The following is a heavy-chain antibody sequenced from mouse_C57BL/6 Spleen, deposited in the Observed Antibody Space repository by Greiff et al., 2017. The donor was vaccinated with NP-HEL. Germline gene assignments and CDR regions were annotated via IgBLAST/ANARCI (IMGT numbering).Heavy chain of an antibody. CDR2: IYWDDDK. CDR1: GFSLSTSGMG. V-gene: IGHV8-12*01. CDR3: ARRASYYGYQPWYFDV. J-gene: IGHJ1*03. D-gene: IGHD1-2*01. Sequence: QVTLKESGPGLLQSSQTLSLTCSFSGFSLSTSGMGVCWIRQPSGKGLEWLAHIYWDDDKRYNPSLKSRLTISKDTSRNQVFLKITSVDTADTATYYCARRASYYGYQPWYFDVWGTGTTVTVSS.